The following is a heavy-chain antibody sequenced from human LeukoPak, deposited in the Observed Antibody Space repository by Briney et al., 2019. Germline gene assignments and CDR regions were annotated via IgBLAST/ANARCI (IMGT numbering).Heavy chain of an antibody. J-gene: IGHJ4*02. CDR3: ARQKTYYYDSSAYYGGEYYFDY. Sequence: SETLSLTCTVSGGSISSSSCYWGWIRQPPGKGLEWIGSIYYSGSTSYSPSLKRRLTISRDKSKNQFSLKVSSVTAADTAVYYCARQKTYYYDSSAYYGGEYYFDYWGQGTLVTVSS. CDR2: IYYSGST. CDR1: GGSISSSSCY. V-gene: IGHV4-39*01. D-gene: IGHD3-22*01.